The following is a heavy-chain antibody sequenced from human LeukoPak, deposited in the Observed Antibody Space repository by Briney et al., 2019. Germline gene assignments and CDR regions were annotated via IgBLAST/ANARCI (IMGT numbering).Heavy chain of an antibody. Sequence: SETLSLTCTVSGGSIGSSSYYWGWIRQPPGKGLEWIGSIYYSGSTYYNPSLKSRVTISVDTSKNQFSLKLSSVTAADTAVYYCAREGGRYSNNYWGQGTLVTVSS. V-gene: IGHV4-39*07. CDR1: GGSIGSSSYY. J-gene: IGHJ4*02. CDR3: AREGGRYSNNY. D-gene: IGHD4-11*01. CDR2: IYYSGST.